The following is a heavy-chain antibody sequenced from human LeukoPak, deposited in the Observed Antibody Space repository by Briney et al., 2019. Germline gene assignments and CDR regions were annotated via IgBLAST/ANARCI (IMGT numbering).Heavy chain of an antibody. J-gene: IGHJ3*02. V-gene: IGHV1-69*13. CDR3: ARDPFAYDSSGYQPDDAFDI. CDR1: GGTFSSYA. CDR2: IIPIFGTA. Sequence: SVKVSCKASGGTFSSYAISWVRQAPGQGLEWMGGIIPIFGTANYAQKFQGRVTITADESTSTAYMELSSLRSEDTAVYYCARDPFAYDSSGYQPDDAFDIWGQGTMVTVSS. D-gene: IGHD3-22*01.